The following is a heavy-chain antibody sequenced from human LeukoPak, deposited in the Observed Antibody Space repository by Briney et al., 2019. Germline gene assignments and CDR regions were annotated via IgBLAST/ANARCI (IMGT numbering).Heavy chain of an antibody. D-gene: IGHD2-21*02. J-gene: IGHJ5*02. V-gene: IGHV1-8*01. CDR2: MIPNSANT. CDR1: GYTFTSYD. CDR3: ARVGTAGYWFDP. Sequence: ASVKVSCKASGYTFTSYDINWVRQATGQGLEWMGWMIPNSANTGYAHNSQGRVTMTRNTSISTAYMEVSSLRSENAAVYYCARVGTAGYWFDPWGQGTLVTVSS.